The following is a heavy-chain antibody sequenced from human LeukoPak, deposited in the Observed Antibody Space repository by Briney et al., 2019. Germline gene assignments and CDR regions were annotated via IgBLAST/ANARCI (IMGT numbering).Heavy chain of an antibody. CDR3: SRSSSWLVPSFDY. CDR1: GGSFSGYY. V-gene: IGHV4-34*01. J-gene: IGHJ4*02. D-gene: IGHD6-13*01. Sequence: PSETLSLTCAVSGGSFSGYYWSWIRQPPGKGLEWIGEINHSGSTNYNPYLTSRVTITVETSTNQFSLKLSSITAADTAVYYYSRSSSWLVPSFDYWGQGTLVTVSS. CDR2: INHSGST.